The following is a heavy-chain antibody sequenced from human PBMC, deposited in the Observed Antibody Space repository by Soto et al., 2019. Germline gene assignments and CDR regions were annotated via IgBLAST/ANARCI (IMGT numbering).Heavy chain of an antibody. Sequence: QTLSLTRAISGDIVFSNTATWNWIRQSPSRGLEWLGRTYYRSQWHNDYAESAKSRITINPDTSKNQFSLQLNSVTPEDTAVYYCARERGFLSEALDIWGRGTMVTV. CDR3: ARERGFLSEALDI. V-gene: IGHV6-1*01. J-gene: IGHJ3*02. CDR2: TYYRSQWHN. CDR1: GDIVFSNTAT. D-gene: IGHD3-10*01.